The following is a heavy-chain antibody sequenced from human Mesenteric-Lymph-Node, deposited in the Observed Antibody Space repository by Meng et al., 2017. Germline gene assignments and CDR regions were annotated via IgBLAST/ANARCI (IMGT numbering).Heavy chain of an antibody. CDR3: APPARDYGGNSGGVY. J-gene: IGHJ4*02. CDR1: GFTFSNYA. Sequence: GESLKISCVASGFTFSNYAMSWVRQAPGKGLEWVSVISGSGGSTYYADSVKGRFTISRDNSKNTLYLQMNSLRAEDTAVYYCAPPARDYGGNSGGVYWGQGTLVTVSS. CDR2: ISGSGGST. V-gene: IGHV3-23*01. D-gene: IGHD4-23*01.